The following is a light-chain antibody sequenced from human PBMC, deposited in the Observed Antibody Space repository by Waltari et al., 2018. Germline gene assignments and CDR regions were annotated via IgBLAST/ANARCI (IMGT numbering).Light chain of an antibody. CDR3: LLYVGSGIWV. V-gene: IGLV8-61*01. CDR2: STN. CDR1: SCSVSSNFY. J-gene: IGLJ3*02. Sequence: QTVVTQEPSFSVSPGGTVTLTCGLSSCSVSSNFYPRWYQQTPGQAPRTLIYSTNTRSSGVPDRFSGSILGNKAALTIRGAQSEDESDYYCLLYVGSGIWVFGGGTKLTVL.